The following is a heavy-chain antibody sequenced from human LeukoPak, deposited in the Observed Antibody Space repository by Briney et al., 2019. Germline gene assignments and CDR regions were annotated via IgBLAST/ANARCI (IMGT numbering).Heavy chain of an antibody. V-gene: IGHV3-7*01. CDR2: IKQDGSEK. Sequence: GGSLRLSCAASGFTFSSYWMSWVRQAPGKGLEWVANIKQDGSEKYYVDSVKGRFTISRDNAKNSLYLQMNSLRAEDTAVYYCARWKGGYDFYYYYGMDVWGQGTTVTVSS. J-gene: IGHJ6*02. CDR3: ARWKGGYDFYYYYGMDV. CDR1: GFTFSSYW. D-gene: IGHD5-12*01.